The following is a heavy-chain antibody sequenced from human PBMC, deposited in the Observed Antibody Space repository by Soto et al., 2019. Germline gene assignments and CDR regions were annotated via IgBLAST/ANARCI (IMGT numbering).Heavy chain of an antibody. CDR3: ARDRAARSPRLAYYYYYGMDV. CDR1: GFTFSSYG. CDR2: IWYDGSNK. J-gene: IGHJ6*02. D-gene: IGHD6-6*01. Sequence: AGGSLRLSCAASGFTFSSYGMHWVRQAPGKGLEWVAVIWYDGSNKYYADSVKGRFTISRDNSKNTLYLQMNSLRAEDMAVYYCARDRAARSPRLAYYYYYGMDVWGQGTTVTVSS. V-gene: IGHV3-33*01.